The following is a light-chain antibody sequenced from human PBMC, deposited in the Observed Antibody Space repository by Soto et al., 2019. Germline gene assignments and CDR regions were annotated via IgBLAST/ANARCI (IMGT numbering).Light chain of an antibody. CDR1: QSVSSN. Sequence: ETVIPPSPATRSVSPGSRAPFSCMAIQSVSSNLAWYQQKTGQATRLLIYGASTRATGITARFSGSGSGTEFTLNISSMQSEEFAVYYCQQYNNWTRTFGQGTKVEIK. CDR2: GAS. CDR3: QQYNNWTRT. J-gene: IGKJ1*01. V-gene: IGKV3-15*01.